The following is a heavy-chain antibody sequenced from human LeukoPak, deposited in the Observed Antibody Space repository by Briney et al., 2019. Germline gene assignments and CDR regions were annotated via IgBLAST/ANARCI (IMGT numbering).Heavy chain of an antibody. CDR2: RIPIFGTT. D-gene: IGHD6-19*01. V-gene: IGHV1-69*01. CDR1: GGAFTFYA. Sequence: GAGVNVSCTACGGAFTFYAIGWVGRARGQGLAWMGGRIPIFGTTNYAQKLQGRVTITADESTSTAYMELSSMRSEDTAVYYCARDLSPREVGQGLVQRSYYYYSMYVWGKGTTVTVSS. J-gene: IGHJ6*04. CDR3: ARDLSPREVGQGLVQRSYYYYSMYV.